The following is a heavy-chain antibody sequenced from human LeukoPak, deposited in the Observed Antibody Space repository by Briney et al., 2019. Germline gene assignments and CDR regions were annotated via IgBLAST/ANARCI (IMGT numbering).Heavy chain of an antibody. CDR2: ISGSGGST. V-gene: IGHV3-23*01. CDR1: GFTFSSYA. J-gene: IGHJ1*01. CDR3: AKEVDGASGTKIGYFQH. D-gene: IGHD1-26*01. Sequence: GGSLRLSCAASGFTFSSYAMSWVRQAPGKGLEWVSAISGSGGSTYYADSVKGRLTISRDNSKNTMNSLRAEDTAVYYCAKEVDGASGTKIGYFQHWGQGTLVIVSS.